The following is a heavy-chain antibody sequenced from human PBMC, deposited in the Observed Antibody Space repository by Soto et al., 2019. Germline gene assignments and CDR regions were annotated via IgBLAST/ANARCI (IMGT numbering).Heavy chain of an antibody. CDR3: ARHGSN. Sequence: QLQLQESGPGLVKPSETLSLTCTVSGVSISNSSYYWGWIRRPPGKGLEWIGTIYYSGITYYNPSLKSRVTISVETSKNQFSLKLNSVTAADTAVYYCARHGSNWGQGTLVTVSS. CDR1: GVSISNSSYY. CDR2: IYYSGIT. J-gene: IGHJ4*02. V-gene: IGHV4-39*01.